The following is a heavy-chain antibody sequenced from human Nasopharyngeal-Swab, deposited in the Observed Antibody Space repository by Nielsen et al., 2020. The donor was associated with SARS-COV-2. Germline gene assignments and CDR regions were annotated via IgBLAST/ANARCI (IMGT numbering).Heavy chain of an antibody. D-gene: IGHD6-13*01. J-gene: IGHJ6*01. Sequence: VRQAPGKGLEWVAVIWYDGSNKYYADSVKGRFTISRDNSKNTLYLQMNSLRAEDTAVYYCAREILGAAAGSYYYYYYGMDVWGKGPRSPSPQ. V-gene: IGHV3-33*01. CDR3: AREILGAAAGSYYYYYYGMDV. CDR2: IWYDGSNK.